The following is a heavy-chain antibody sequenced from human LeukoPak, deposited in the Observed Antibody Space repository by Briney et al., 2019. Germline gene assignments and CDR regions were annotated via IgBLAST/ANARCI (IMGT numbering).Heavy chain of an antibody. CDR3: ARHQSLAVAGVWDASLDNWFDP. D-gene: IGHD6-19*01. CDR1: GYSFTSYW. Sequence: SGESLKISCKGSGYSFTSYWISWVRQMPGKGLEWMGRIHPSDSYTNYSPSLQGHVTISADKSISTAYLQWSSLKASDTAMYYCARHQSLAVAGVWDASLDNWFDPWGQGTLVTVSS. J-gene: IGHJ5*02. CDR2: IHPSDSYT. V-gene: IGHV5-10-1*01.